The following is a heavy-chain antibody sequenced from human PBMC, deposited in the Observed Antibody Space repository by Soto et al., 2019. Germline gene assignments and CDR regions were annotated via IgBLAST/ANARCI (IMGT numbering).Heavy chain of an antibody. CDR2: IYYSGST. Sequence: QLQLQESGPGLVKPSETLSLTCTVSGGSISTSGYFWGWIRQPPGKGLEWIGPIYYSGSTYYNPYLKSRATRSVDTSKYQFPLKLRSVTAADTAVYYCATSNWFDPWGQGTLVTVSS. D-gene: IGHD4-4*01. CDR3: ATSNWFDP. CDR1: GGSISTSGYF. V-gene: IGHV4-39*01. J-gene: IGHJ5*02.